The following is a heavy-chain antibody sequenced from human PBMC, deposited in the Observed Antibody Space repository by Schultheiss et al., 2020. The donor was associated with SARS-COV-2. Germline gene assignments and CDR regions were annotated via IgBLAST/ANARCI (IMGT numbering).Heavy chain of an antibody. V-gene: IGHV3-30-3*01. Sequence: GGSLRLSCAASGFTFSSYAMHWVRQAPGKGLEWVAVISYDGSNKYYAYSVKGRFTISRDNSKNTLYLQMNSLRAEDTAVYYCATRANYYDSSGYNGSGDAFDIWGQGTMVTVSS. D-gene: IGHD3-22*01. CDR3: ATRANYYDSSGYNGSGDAFDI. J-gene: IGHJ3*02. CDR2: ISYDGSNK. CDR1: GFTFSSYA.